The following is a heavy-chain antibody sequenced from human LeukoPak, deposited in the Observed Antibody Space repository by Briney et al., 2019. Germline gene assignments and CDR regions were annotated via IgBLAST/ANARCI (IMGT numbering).Heavy chain of an antibody. CDR1: GCIFTTYS. D-gene: IGHD5-18*01. CDR2: ISPYNGNT. J-gene: IGHJ4*02. V-gene: IGHV1-18*01. Sequence: ASVKVSCKTSGCIFTTYSSTWVRQAPGQGLQWMGWISPYNGNTNYAQRLQDRVTLTTATSTSTAYMELRSLISDDTAVYYCARSNVDTSMTQIDYWGQGTLVTVSS. CDR3: ARSNVDTSMTQIDY.